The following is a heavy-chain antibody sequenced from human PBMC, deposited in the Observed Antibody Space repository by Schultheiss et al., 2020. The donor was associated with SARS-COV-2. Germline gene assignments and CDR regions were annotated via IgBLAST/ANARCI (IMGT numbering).Heavy chain of an antibody. V-gene: IGHV3-21*04. CDR1: GFTFSSYW. CDR3: AKRSSSWLNYYYYYMDV. CDR2: ISSSSSAI. D-gene: IGHD6-13*01. J-gene: IGHJ6*03. Sequence: GGSLRLSCAASGFTFSSYWMSWVRQAPGKGLEWVSSISSSSSAIYYADSVKGRFTISRDNAKNSLYLQMNSLRAEDTAVYYCAKRSSSWLNYYYYYMDVWGKGTTVTVSS.